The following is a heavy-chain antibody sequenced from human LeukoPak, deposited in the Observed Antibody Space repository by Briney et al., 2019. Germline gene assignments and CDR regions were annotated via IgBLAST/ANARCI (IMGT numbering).Heavy chain of an antibody. CDR1: GFTFSSYA. Sequence: GSLSLSCAASGFTFSSYAMSWVRQAPGKGLEWVSAISGSGGSTYYADSVKGRFTISRDNSKNTLYLQMNSLRAEDTAVYYCAKDEPRTAVAADHAFDIWGQGTMVTVSS. D-gene: IGHD6-19*01. V-gene: IGHV3-23*01. CDR3: AKDEPRTAVAADHAFDI. CDR2: ISGSGGST. J-gene: IGHJ3*02.